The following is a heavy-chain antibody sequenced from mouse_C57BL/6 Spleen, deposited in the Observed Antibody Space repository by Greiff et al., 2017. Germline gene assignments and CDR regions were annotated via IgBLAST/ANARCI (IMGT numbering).Heavy chain of an antibody. CDR1: GFTFSDYG. J-gene: IGHJ2*01. CDR2: ISSGSSTI. CDR3: ARRLTDYFDY. Sequence: VQLKESGGGLVKPGGSLKLSCAASGFTFSDYGMHWVRQAPEKGLEWVAYISSGSSTIYYADTVKGRFTISRDNAKNTLFLQMTSLRSEDTAMYYCARRLTDYFDYWGQGTTLTVSS. D-gene: IGHD4-1*01. V-gene: IGHV5-17*01.